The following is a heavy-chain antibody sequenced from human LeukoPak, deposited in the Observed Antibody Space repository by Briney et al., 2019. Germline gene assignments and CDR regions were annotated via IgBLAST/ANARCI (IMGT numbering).Heavy chain of an antibody. CDR2: ISGSGGST. CDR1: GFTFSSYA. CDR3: AKDRNNYGLLGFDY. J-gene: IGHJ4*02. D-gene: IGHD5-18*01. V-gene: IGHV3-23*01. Sequence: GGSLRLSCAASGFTFSSYAMSWVRQAPGKGLEWVSGISGSGGSTYHADSVEGRFTISRDNSKNTLYLQMNSLRAEDTALYYCAKDRNNYGLLGFDYWGQGTLVTVSS.